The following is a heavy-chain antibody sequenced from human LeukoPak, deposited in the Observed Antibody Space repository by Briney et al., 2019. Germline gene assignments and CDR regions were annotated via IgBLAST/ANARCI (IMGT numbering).Heavy chain of an antibody. V-gene: IGHV1-18*01. CDR2: ISGYNGNT. Sequence: ASVKVSCKASGYTFTSYAISWLRQAPGQGLEWMGWISGYNGNTNYAQKLQGRVTMTTDTSTSTAYMELRGLRSDDTAMYYCARDVGITVADSFDPWGQGTLVTVSS. D-gene: IGHD6-19*01. CDR3: ARDVGITVADSFDP. J-gene: IGHJ5*02. CDR1: GYTFTSYA.